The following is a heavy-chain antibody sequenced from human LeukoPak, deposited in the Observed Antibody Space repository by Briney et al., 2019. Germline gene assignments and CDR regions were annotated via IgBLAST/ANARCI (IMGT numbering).Heavy chain of an antibody. CDR3: VRHSPPYDSSGYYLDY. Sequence: SETLSLTCTVSGGSISSSSYYWGWVRQPPGKGLEWIGSIHYSGSTFYNPSLKSRLTISVDTSKNQFSLKLSSVTAADTAVYYCVRHSPPYDSSGYYLDYWGQGTLVTVSS. D-gene: IGHD3-22*01. V-gene: IGHV4-39*07. J-gene: IGHJ4*02. CDR1: GGSISSSSYY. CDR2: IHYSGST.